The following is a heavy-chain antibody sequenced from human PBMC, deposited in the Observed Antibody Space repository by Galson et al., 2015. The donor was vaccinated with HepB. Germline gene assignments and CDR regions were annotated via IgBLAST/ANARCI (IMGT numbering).Heavy chain of an antibody. CDR1: GFTFSDYF. CDR3: ARVAHSDYGDHAHFDY. CDR2: ISGGATYT. J-gene: IGHJ4*02. Sequence: SLRLSCAASGFTFSDYFMSWIRQAPGKGLEWLSYISGGATYTNYADSVKGRFTISRDNAKNSLYPHMRSLRDDDTAVYYCARVAHSDYGDHAHFDYWGQGTLVTVSS. D-gene: IGHD4-17*01. V-gene: IGHV3-11*06.